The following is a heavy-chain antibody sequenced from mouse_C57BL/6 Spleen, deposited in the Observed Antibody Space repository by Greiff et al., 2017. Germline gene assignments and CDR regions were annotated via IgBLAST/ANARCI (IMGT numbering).Heavy chain of an antibody. CDR3: ARSVDGFFAY. D-gene: IGHD2-3*01. Sequence: VQLQQSGPELVKPGASVKISCKASGYSFTSYYIHWVKQRPGQGLEWIGWIYPGSGNTKYNEKFKGKATLTADTSSSTAYMQLSSLTSEDSAVYYCARSVDGFFAYWGQGTLVTVSA. CDR2: IYPGSGNT. CDR1: GYSFTSYY. J-gene: IGHJ3*01. V-gene: IGHV1-66*01.